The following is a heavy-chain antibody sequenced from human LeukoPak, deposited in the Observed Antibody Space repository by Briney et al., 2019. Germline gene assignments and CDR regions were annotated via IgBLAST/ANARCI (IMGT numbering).Heavy chain of an antibody. CDR1: GFTFSSYW. CDR2: INSDGSST. J-gene: IGHJ5*02. D-gene: IGHD3-3*01. Sequence: PGGSLRLSCVASGFTFSSYWMHWVRQAPGKGLVWVSRINSDGSSTKCADSVKGRFTISRDNAKNTLYLQMNSLRAEDTAVYYCAKEHDLWHEEGNWFDPWGQGTLVTVSS. V-gene: IGHV3-74*03. CDR3: AKEHDLWHEEGNWFDP.